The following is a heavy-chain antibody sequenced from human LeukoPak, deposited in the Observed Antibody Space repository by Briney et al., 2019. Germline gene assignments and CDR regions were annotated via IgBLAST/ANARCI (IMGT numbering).Heavy chain of an antibody. Sequence: SVKVSCKASGGTFSSYAISWVRQAPGQGLEWMGGIIPIFGTANYAQKFQGRVTITTDESTSTVYMELSSLRSEDTAVYYCAGGKREQLVLSYWGQGTLVTVSS. CDR2: IIPIFGTA. V-gene: IGHV1-69*05. CDR1: GGTFSSYA. D-gene: IGHD6-6*01. CDR3: AGGKREQLVLSY. J-gene: IGHJ4*02.